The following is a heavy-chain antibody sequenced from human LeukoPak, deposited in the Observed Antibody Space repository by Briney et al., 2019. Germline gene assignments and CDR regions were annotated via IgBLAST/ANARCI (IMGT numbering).Heavy chain of an antibody. CDR2: ISSNGGST. Sequence: PGGSLRLSCAASGFTFSSYAMHWVRQAPGKGLEYVSAISSNGGSTYYANSVKGRFTISRDNSKNTLYLQMGSLRAEDMAVYYCARERWPEYSSSLDAFDIWGQGTMVTVSS. D-gene: IGHD6-6*01. J-gene: IGHJ3*02. CDR1: GFTFSSYA. V-gene: IGHV3-64*01. CDR3: ARERWPEYSSSLDAFDI.